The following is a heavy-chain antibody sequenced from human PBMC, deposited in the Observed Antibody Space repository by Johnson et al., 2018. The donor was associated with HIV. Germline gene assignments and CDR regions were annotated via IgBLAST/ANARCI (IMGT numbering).Heavy chain of an antibody. CDR1: GFSFRSYG. J-gene: IGHJ3*01. CDR3: AKEVPDKFDV. CDR2: IRYDGSNK. Sequence: QVHLVESGGGLVQPGGSLRLSCAATGFSFRSYGMHWVRQGPGKGLEWMAFIRYDGSNKFYADSVKGRFTISRDNSKNTLYLQMNSLRPEDTALYYCAKEVPDKFDVWGQGTMVTVSS. V-gene: IGHV3-30*02.